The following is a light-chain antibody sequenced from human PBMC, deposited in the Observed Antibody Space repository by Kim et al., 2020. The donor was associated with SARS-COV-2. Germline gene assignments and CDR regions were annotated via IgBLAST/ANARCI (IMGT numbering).Light chain of an antibody. Sequence: GQSITISCTGTSSDVGGYNYVSWYQQHPGKAPKLMICDVSKRPSGVSNRFSGSKSGDTASLTNSGLQAEDEADYFCSSYTSSITYVFGTGTKVTVL. J-gene: IGLJ1*01. CDR1: SSDVGGYNY. CDR3: SSYTSSITYV. V-gene: IGLV2-14*04. CDR2: DVS.